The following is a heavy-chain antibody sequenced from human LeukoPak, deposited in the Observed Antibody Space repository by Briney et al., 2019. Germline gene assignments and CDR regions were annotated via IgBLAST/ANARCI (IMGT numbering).Heavy chain of an antibody. V-gene: IGHV3-7*01. J-gene: IGHJ4*02. D-gene: IGHD1-26*01. CDR3: ARPSLNTGSYFDY. CDR1: GFSFSNYW. Sequence: GGSLRLSCEASGFSFSNYWMSWVRQAPGKGLEWVANIKQDGSKIYYVDSVRGRFTISRDNAKNSLYLQMNSLRAEDTAVYYCARPSLNTGSYFDYWGQGILVSVSS. CDR2: IKQDGSKI.